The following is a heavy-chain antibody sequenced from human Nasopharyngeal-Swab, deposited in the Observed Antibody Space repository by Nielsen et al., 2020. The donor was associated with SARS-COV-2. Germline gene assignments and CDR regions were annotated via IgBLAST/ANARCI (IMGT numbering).Heavy chain of an antibody. J-gene: IGHJ4*02. V-gene: IGHV3-30*18. D-gene: IGHD3-22*01. CDR3: AKEPIVTMIVVVIDTYFDY. CDR1: GFTFSSYG. Sequence: GESLKISCAASGFTFSSYGMHWVRQAPGKGLEGVAVISYDGSNKYYADSVKGRFTISRDNSKNTLYLQMNSLRAEDTAVYYCAKEPIVTMIVVVIDTYFDYWGQGTLVTVSS. CDR2: ISYDGSNK.